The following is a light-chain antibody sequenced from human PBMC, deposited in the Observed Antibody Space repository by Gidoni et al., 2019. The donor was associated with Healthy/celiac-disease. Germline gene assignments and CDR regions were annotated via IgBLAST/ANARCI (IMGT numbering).Light chain of an antibody. CDR2: GAS. Sequence: EIVLTQSPATLSLSPGERATLSCRASQSVSSSYLAWDQQKPGQAPRLLIYGASSRVTGIPDRFSGSGSGTDFTLTISRLEPEDFAVYYCQQYGSSPTFGGGTKVEIK. J-gene: IGKJ4*01. CDR3: QQYGSSPT. V-gene: IGKV3-20*01. CDR1: QSVSSSY.